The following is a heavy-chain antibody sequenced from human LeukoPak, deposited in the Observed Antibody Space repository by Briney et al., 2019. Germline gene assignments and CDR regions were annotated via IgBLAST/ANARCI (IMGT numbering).Heavy chain of an antibody. CDR1: GFTFSSHG. CDR2: IWSDGSNE. J-gene: IGHJ6*04. V-gene: IGHV3-33*01. D-gene: IGHD3-10*01. CDR3: ARDSRSDDTGGLDV. Sequence: GGSLRLSCPTSGFTFSSHGMHWVRKAPGKGLEWVAVIWSDGSNEYYADSVKGRFTISRDNSKDTLYLEMTSLWAEDTAVYYCARDSRSDDTGGLDVWGKGTTVTVSS.